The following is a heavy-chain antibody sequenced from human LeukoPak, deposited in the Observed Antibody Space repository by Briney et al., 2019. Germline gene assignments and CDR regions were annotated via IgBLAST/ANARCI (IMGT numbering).Heavy chain of an antibody. CDR3: ARDYYGSGTYSYAFDI. CDR2: ISAYNGNT. V-gene: IGHV1-18*01. CDR1: GYTFTSYG. D-gene: IGHD3-10*01. Sequence: GASVKVSCKASGYTFTSYGISWVRQAPGQGLEWMGWISAYNGNTNYAQKFQGRVTMTTDTSTSTAYMELRSLRSDDTAVYYCARDYYGSGTYSYAFDIWGQGTMVTVSS. J-gene: IGHJ3*02.